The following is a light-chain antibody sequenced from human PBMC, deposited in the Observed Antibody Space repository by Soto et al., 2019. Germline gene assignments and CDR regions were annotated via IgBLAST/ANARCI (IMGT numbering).Light chain of an antibody. CDR2: EVN. J-gene: IGLJ1*01. V-gene: IGLV2-8*01. CDR1: SSDVGAYNY. CDR3: CSYAGSDNFYV. Sequence: QSALTQPPSASGSPGQSVTISCTGASSDVGAYNYVSWYQQHPGKAPKLIIYEVNKRPSGVPDRFSGSKSGNTASLTVSGLQAEDEADYYCCSYAGSDNFYVFGTGTKVTVL.